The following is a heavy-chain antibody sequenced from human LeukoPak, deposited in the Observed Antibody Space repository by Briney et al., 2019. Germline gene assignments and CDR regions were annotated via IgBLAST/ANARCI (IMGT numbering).Heavy chain of an antibody. CDR3: ARSAGGCSSTSCYNRGRWFDP. Sequence: SETLSLTCTVSGGSISSGDYYWSWIRQPPGKGLEWIGYIYYSGSTYYNPSLKSQVTISVDTSKNQFSLKLSSVTAADTAVYYCARSAGGCSSTSCYNRGRWFDPWGQGTLVTVSS. CDR1: GGSISSGDYY. CDR2: IYYSGST. D-gene: IGHD2-2*02. V-gene: IGHV4-30-4*01. J-gene: IGHJ5*02.